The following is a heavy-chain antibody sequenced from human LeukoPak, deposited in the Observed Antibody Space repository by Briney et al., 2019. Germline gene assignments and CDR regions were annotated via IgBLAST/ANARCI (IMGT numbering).Heavy chain of an antibody. V-gene: IGHV4-38-2*02. CDR1: GYSISSGYY. D-gene: IGHD3-9*01. CDR2: IYHSGST. CDR3: ARQYSDILTGYHRGELYWYFDL. Sequence: PSETLSLTCTVSGYSISSGYYWGWIRQPPGKGLEWIGSIYHSGSTNYNPSLKSRVTIPLDTSKNQFSLKLSSVTAADTAVYYCARQYSDILTGYHRGELYWYFDLWGRGTLVTVSS. J-gene: IGHJ2*01.